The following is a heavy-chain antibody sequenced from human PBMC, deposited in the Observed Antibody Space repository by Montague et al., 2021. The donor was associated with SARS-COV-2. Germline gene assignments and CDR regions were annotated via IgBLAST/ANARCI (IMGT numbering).Heavy chain of an antibody. J-gene: IGHJ3*02. CDR1: GFPFSSYA. V-gene: IGHV3-23*01. D-gene: IGHD6-13*01. Sequence: RSLSCAASGFPFSSYAMSLFRQAPGKGLEWVSTISVSDGNTYYSDSVKVRFTISRDKSKNTLYLQMNSLRAEDTAVYYCAKDRQLVGDDAFDIWGQGTMVTVSS. CDR2: ISVSDGNT. CDR3: AKDRQLVGDDAFDI.